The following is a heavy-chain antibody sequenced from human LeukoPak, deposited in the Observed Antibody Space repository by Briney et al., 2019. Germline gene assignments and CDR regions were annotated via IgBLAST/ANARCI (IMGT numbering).Heavy chain of an antibody. V-gene: IGHV5-51*01. J-gene: IGHJ4*02. CDR3: ASGGKTWLVDY. D-gene: IGHD5-12*01. Sequence: GESLKISCKGSGYGFTNYWIGWVRQMPGKGLEWMGIIYPGDFDTRYNPSFQGQVTISADKSISTAYLQWTSLKASDTAMYYCASGGKTWLVDYWGQGTLVTVSS. CDR2: IYPGDFDT. CDR1: GYGFTNYW.